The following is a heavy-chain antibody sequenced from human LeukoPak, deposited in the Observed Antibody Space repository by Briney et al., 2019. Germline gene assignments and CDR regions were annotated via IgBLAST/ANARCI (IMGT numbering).Heavy chain of an antibody. V-gene: IGHV3-9*01. Sequence: GGSLRLPCAASGFTFDDYAMHWVRQAPGKGLEWVSGISWNSGSIGYADSVKGRFTISRDNAKNSLYLQMNSLRAEDTALYYCATGYDSSGYWSAYWGQGTLVTVSS. CDR2: ISWNSGSI. J-gene: IGHJ4*02. CDR1: GFTFDDYA. CDR3: ATGYDSSGYWSAY. D-gene: IGHD3-22*01.